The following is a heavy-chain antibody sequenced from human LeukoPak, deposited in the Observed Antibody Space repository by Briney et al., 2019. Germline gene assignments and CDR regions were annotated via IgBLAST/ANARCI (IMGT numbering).Heavy chain of an antibody. D-gene: IGHD2-2*01. CDR1: GYSFTSYW. Sequence: GESLKISCKGSGYSFTSYWIGWVRQMPGKGLEWMGIIYPGDSDTRYSPSFQGQVTISADKSISTAYLQWSSLKASDTAMYYCARSPIPYQLLTRIDYWGQGTLVTVSS. J-gene: IGHJ4*02. CDR2: IYPGDSDT. CDR3: ARSPIPYQLLTRIDY. V-gene: IGHV5-51*03.